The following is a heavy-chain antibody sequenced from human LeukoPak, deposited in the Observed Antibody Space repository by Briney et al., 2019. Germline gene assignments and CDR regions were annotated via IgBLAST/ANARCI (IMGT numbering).Heavy chain of an antibody. J-gene: IGHJ5*02. CDR3: AIGRYQPLSAAFDL. CDR2: INSDGSST. CDR1: GFTFSSHW. D-gene: IGHD2-2*01. Sequence: GGSLRLSCAASGFTFSSHWMHWVRQAPGKGLVWVSRINSDGSSTSYADSVKGRFTVSRDNAKNTLYLQMNSLRAEDTAVYYCAIGRYQPLSAAFDLWGQGTLVTVSS. V-gene: IGHV3-74*01.